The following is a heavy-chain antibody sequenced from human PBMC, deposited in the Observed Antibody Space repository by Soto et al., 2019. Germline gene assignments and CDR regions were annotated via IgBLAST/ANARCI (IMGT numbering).Heavy chain of an antibody. V-gene: IGHV3-30-3*01. J-gene: IGHJ3*02. CDR3: ARGSNSMGAFDI. D-gene: IGHD4-4*01. CDR2: ISYDGSNK. CDR1: GFTFSSYA. Sequence: GSLRLSCAASGFTFSSYAMHWVRQAPGKGLEWVAVISYDGSNKCYADSVKGRFTISRDNSKNTLYLQMNSLRAEDTAVYYCARGSNSMGAFDIWGQGTMVTVSS.